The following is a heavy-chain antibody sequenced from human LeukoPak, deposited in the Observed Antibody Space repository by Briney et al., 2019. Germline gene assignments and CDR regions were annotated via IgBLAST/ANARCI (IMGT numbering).Heavy chain of an antibody. CDR1: GFTFSSYS. V-gene: IGHV3-21*01. D-gene: IGHD3-3*01. J-gene: IGHJ4*02. CDR2: ISDSSSYI. CDR3: AREPYYDFWSGPPESFDY. Sequence: PGRSLRLSCAASGFTFSSYSMNWVRQAPGKGLEWVSSISDSSSYIYYADSVKGRFTISRDNAKNSLYLQMNSLRAEDTAVYYCAREPYYDFWSGPPESFDYWGQGTLVTVSS.